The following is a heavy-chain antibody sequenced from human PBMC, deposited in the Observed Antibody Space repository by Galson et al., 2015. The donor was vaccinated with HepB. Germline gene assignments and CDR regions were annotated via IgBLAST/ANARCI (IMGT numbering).Heavy chain of an antibody. V-gene: IGHV3-33*01. CDR2: IWYDGSNK. J-gene: IGHJ3*02. Sequence: LRLSCAASGFTFSSYGMHWVRQAPGKGLEWVAVIWYDGSNKYYADSVKGRFTISRDNSKNTLYLQMNSLRAEDTAVYYCARERIVGARRGAFDIWGQGTMVTVSS. D-gene: IGHD1-26*01. CDR1: GFTFSSYG. CDR3: ARERIVGARRGAFDI.